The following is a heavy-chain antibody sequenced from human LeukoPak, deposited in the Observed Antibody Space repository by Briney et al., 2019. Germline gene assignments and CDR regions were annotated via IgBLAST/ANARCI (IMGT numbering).Heavy chain of an antibody. D-gene: IGHD3-22*01. CDR3: AKDESYDSSGYYRLDY. CDR2: ISYDDTNK. V-gene: IGHV3-30*04. Sequence: GRSLRLSCAASGFTFSNYALHWVRQAPGKGLEWVAVISYDDTNKYYADSVKGRFTISRDNSKNTLYLQMNSLRAEDTAVYYCAKDESYDSSGYYRLDYWGQGTLVTVSS. CDR1: GFTFSNYA. J-gene: IGHJ4*02.